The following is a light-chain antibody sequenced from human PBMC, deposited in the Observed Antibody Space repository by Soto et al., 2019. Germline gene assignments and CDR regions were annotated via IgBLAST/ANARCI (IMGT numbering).Light chain of an antibody. CDR1: QTISSW. CDR3: QQCYSTPIT. J-gene: IGKJ5*01. CDR2: AAS. Sequence: QMTKSTSSVSSSVVDRVTITCRASQTISSWLAWYQQKPGKAPKLLIYAASSLQSGVPSRFSGSGSGTDFTLTISSLQPEDFATYYCQQCYSTPITFGQGTRLEVK. V-gene: IGKV1-39*01.